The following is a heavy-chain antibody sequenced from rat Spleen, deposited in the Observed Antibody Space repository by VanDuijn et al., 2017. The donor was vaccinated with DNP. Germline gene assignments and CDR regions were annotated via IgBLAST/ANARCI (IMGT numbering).Heavy chain of an antibody. CDR2: ISSGGST. CDR3: ASTLVNYGTYGYYAMDA. CDR1: GFSLTSYT. D-gene: IGHD1-3*01. V-gene: IGHV2-6*01. Sequence: QVQLKESGPGLVQPSQTLSLSCTVSGFSLTSYTVSWVRQPPGKGLEWIAAISSGGSTYYNSALKSRLSISRDTSKSQVFLKMNSLQPEDTATYYCASTLVNYGTYGYYAMDAWGQGTSVTVSS. J-gene: IGHJ4*01.